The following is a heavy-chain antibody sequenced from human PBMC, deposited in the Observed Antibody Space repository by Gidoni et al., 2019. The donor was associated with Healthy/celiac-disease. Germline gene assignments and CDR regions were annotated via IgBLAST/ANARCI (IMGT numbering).Heavy chain of an antibody. J-gene: IGHJ3*02. Sequence: QVQLQESGPGLVTPSQPLSLTCTVSGGSISSGGYYWSWIRQHPGKGLEWIGYIYYSGSTYYNPSLKSRVTISVDTSKNQFSLKLSSVTAADTAVYYCARESTVVTPTDAFDIWGQGTMVTVSS. CDR1: GGSISSGGYY. V-gene: IGHV4-31*03. CDR2: IYYSGST. D-gene: IGHD4-17*01. CDR3: ARESTVVTPTDAFDI.